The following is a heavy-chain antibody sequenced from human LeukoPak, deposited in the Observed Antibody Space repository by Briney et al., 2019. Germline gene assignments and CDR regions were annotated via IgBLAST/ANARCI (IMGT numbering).Heavy chain of an antibody. Sequence: GASVKVSCKASGYTFTGYYMHWVRQAPGQGLEWMGWINPNSGGTNYAQKFQGRVTMTRDTSISTAYMELSRLRSDDTAVYYCARDRLRYFDWLLSRREWWFDPWGQGTLVTVSS. D-gene: IGHD3-9*01. CDR1: GYTFTGYY. J-gene: IGHJ5*02. V-gene: IGHV1-2*02. CDR3: ARDRLRYFDWLLSRREWWFDP. CDR2: INPNSGGT.